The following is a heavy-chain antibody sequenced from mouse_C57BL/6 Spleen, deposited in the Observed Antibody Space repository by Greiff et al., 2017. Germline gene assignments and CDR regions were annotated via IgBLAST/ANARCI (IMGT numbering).Heavy chain of an antibody. J-gene: IGHJ3*01. V-gene: IGHV5-4*03. Sequence: EVKVVESGGGLVKPGGSLKLSCAASGFTFSSYAMSWVRQTPEKRLEWVATISDGGSYTYYPDNVKGRFTISRDNAKNNLYLQMSHLKSEDTAMYYCGRGGYDGGFAYWGQGTLVTVSA. CDR3: GRGGYDGGFAY. CDR2: ISDGGSYT. D-gene: IGHD2-2*01. CDR1: GFTFSSYA.